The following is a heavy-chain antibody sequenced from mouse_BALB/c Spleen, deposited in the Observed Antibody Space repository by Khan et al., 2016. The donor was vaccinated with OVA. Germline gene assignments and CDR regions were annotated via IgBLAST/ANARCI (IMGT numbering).Heavy chain of an antibody. CDR2: IWSDRST. CDR1: GFSLTNYG. D-gene: IGHD2-4*01. CDR3: SRQPYYHYNILDY. V-gene: IGHV2-6-1*01. Sequence: QVQLKESGPGLAEPSQSLYITCTISGFSLTNYGVHWVRQPPGKGLEWLVVIWSDRSTTYNSALKSRLFITKDNSQSHVFLIMNSLQTDDTAIYFCSRQPYYHYNILDYWGQGTSVTVSS. J-gene: IGHJ4*01.